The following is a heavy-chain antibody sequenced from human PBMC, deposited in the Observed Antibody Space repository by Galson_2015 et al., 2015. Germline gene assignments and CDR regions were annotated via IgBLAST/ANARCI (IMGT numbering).Heavy chain of an antibody. CDR2: IYYSGST. J-gene: IGHJ4*02. V-gene: IGHV4-39*07. Sequence: SETLSLTCTVSGGSISSSSYYWGWIRQPPGKGLEWIGSIYYSGSTYYNPSLKSRVTISVDTSKNQFSLKLSSVTAADTAVYYCASEDYGGNSPFDYWGQGTLVTVSS. D-gene: IGHD4-23*01. CDR1: GGSISSSSYY. CDR3: ASEDYGGNSPFDY.